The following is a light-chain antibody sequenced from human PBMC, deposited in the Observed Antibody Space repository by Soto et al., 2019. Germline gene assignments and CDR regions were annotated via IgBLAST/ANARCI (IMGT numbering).Light chain of an antibody. J-gene: IGKJ4*01. CDR2: GTS. Sequence: VMTQSPAALSVSRGERVTLSCRANLPIDSTLAWYQQKPGQAPRLLIYGTSTRATGIPARFSGSGSGTEFTLTISSLQSEDFAVYYCQHYNNWLGTFGRGTKVEIK. CDR1: LPIDST. CDR3: QHYNNWLGT. V-gene: IGKV3-15*01.